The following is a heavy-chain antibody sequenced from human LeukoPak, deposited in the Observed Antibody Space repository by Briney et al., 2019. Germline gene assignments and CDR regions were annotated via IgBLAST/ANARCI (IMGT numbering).Heavy chain of an antibody. V-gene: IGHV3-30*02. Sequence: PGGSLRLSCAASGFTFSSYVMHWVRQAPGKGLEWVAFIRYDGSNKYYADSVKGRFTISRDNSKNTLYLQMNSLRAEDTAVYYCAKDLEYCSGGSCWYYYYGMDVWGQGTTVTVSS. CDR1: GFTFSSYV. D-gene: IGHD2-15*01. CDR3: AKDLEYCSGGSCWYYYYGMDV. J-gene: IGHJ6*02. CDR2: IRYDGSNK.